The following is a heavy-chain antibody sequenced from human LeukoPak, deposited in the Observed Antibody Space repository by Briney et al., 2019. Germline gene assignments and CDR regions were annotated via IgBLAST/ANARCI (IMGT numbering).Heavy chain of an antibody. Sequence: GGSLRLSCTASGFTFSSYGMHWVRQAPGKGLEWVAVISYDGSNKYYADSVKGRFTISRDNSKNTLYLQMNSLRAEDTAVYYCARIGRYCSSTSCYIDYWGQGTLVTVSS. CDR2: ISYDGSNK. V-gene: IGHV3-30*03. CDR3: ARIGRYCSSTSCYIDY. J-gene: IGHJ4*02. D-gene: IGHD2-2*02. CDR1: GFTFSSYG.